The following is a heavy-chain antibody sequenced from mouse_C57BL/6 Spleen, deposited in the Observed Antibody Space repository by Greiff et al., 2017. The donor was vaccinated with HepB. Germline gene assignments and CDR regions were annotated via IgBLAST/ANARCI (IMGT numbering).Heavy chain of an antibody. V-gene: IGHV1-84*01. CDR3: SRTQLRSPWFAY. CDR1: GYTFTDYY. J-gene: IGHJ3*01. CDR2: IYPGSGNT. D-gene: IGHD3-2*02. Sequence: QVQLQQSGPELVKPGASVKISCKASGYTFTDYYINWVKQRPGQGLEWIGWIYPGSGNTRYNEKFKGKATLTVDTSSSTAYMQLSSLTSEDSAVCSSSRTQLRSPWFAYWGPVTLVTVSA.